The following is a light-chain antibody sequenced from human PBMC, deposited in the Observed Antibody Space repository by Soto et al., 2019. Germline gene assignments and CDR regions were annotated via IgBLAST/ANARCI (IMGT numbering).Light chain of an antibody. CDR3: GADHGSGSAL. Sequence: QAVVTQPPSASASLGASVTLTCTLSSGYSNYKVDWYQQRPGKGPRFVMRVGTGGIVGSKGDGIPDRFSVLGSGLNRYLTIKNIQEEDESDYHCGADHGSGSALFGGGTKVTVL. CDR1: SGYSNYK. V-gene: IGLV9-49*01. CDR2: VGTGGIVG. J-gene: IGLJ2*01.